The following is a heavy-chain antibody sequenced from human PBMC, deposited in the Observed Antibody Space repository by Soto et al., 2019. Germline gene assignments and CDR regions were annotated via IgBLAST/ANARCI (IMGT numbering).Heavy chain of an antibody. CDR2: VFYDGTT. Sequence: SETLSLTCTVSGGSISRRHNFWGWIRQPPGKGLELIGSVFYDGTTYTNPSLDSRATLSVDTSKNQFSLKLSSVTAAETAVYYCTRHGITESYYDAFDIWGQGTMAT. CDR1: GGSISRRHNF. V-gene: IGHV4-39*01. D-gene: IGHD1-26*01. CDR3: TRHGITESYYDAFDI. J-gene: IGHJ3*02.